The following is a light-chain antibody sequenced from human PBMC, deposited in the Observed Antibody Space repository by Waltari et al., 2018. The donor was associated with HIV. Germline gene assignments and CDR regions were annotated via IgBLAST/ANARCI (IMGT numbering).Light chain of an antibody. J-gene: IGKJ5*01. CDR1: QNFKPV. CDR2: GVS. CDR3: QQTYSASSP. Sequence: TQSPSSLSASLGGRVNVTCRDSQNFKPVLNWYQLRPGNAPRLLIYGVSGLPTGVPSRFTGGGSGADFTLTINKLQPEDFASYFCQQTYSASSPFGPGTRVEI. V-gene: IGKV1-39*01.